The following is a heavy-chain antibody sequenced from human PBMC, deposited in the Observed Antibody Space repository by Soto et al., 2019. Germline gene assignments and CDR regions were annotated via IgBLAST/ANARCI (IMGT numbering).Heavy chain of an antibody. Sequence: QVQLVQSGAEVKTPGASMRVSCKASGYTFTSYYIHWVRQAPGQGLEWMGIINPSDGSTSKAQKFQGRVTMTRDTSTGTAYVELSSLRSEDTAIYYCARVSGYCTSSRCTPFDHWGQGTLVTVSS. CDR2: INPSDGST. V-gene: IGHV1-46*01. J-gene: IGHJ4*02. CDR3: ARVSGYCTSSRCTPFDH. D-gene: IGHD2-2*01. CDR1: GYTFTSYY.